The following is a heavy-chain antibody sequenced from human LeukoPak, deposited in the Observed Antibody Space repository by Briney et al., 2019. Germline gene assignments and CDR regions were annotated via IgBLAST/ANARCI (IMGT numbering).Heavy chain of an antibody. J-gene: IGHJ2*01. Sequence: NPSETLSLTCTVSVASIPSTRYQWGWVPGPPGKGLEWIGIISYRRSTYYDPSLRRRVTISVDTSKNQLSLKLRSVAAADTGVYYCARPTLNGRDVDWYFALWGRGTLVTVSS. CDR1: VASIPSTRYQ. CDR2: ISYRRST. D-gene: IGHD2-8*01. CDR3: ARPTLNGRDVDWYFAL. V-gene: IGHV4-39*01.